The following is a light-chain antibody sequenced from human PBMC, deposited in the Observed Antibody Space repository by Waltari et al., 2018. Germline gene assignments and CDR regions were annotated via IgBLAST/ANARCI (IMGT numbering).Light chain of an antibody. CDR3: ATWDVRLNPRHV. V-gene: IGLV1-51*02. CDR1: NDNIGLNL. CDR2: EED. Sequence: QSTLTQPPSVSAAPGQRVTLSCSGTNDNIGLNLVSWYRQFPGTAPKLLIYEEDKRPAGMPDRLSASTSGTATTLAIPGLQTGDEADYYCATWDVRLNPRHVFGGGTKLTVL. J-gene: IGLJ2*01.